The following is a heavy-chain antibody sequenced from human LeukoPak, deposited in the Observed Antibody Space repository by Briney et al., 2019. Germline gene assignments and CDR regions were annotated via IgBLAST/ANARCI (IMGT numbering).Heavy chain of an antibody. Sequence: SETLSLTCAVYGGSFSDFYGTWLRQPPGKGLEWIGEINHSGSTNYKPSLKSRVTISVDTSKNQFSLKLSSMTAADTAVYYCAYSSGYQQHCGQGTLVTVSS. CDR1: GGSFSDFY. J-gene: IGHJ1*01. V-gene: IGHV4-34*01. CDR3: AYSSGYQQH. CDR2: INHSGST. D-gene: IGHD3-22*01.